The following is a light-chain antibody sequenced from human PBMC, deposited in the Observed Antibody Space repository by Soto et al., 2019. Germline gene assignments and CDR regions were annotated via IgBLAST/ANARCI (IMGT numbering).Light chain of an antibody. J-gene: IGKJ4*01. CDR3: QQFNSSPRT. Sequence: EIVLTQSPGTLSLSPGERATLSCRASQSIASSYLAWYQQRPGQPPRLLLYRTFNRATGIPDRFSGGGSGTDSTLTISSLEPEDSAVYFCQQFNSSPRTFGGGTKVEI. V-gene: IGKV3-20*01. CDR1: QSIASSY. CDR2: RTF.